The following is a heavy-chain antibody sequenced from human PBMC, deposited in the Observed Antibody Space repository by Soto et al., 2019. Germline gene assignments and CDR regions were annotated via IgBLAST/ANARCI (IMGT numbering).Heavy chain of an antibody. Sequence: QVQLQESGPGLVKPSETLSVTCSVPGASVSSGSHYWSWIRPSPGQGLEWIGFIYYSGSTNYTPSLKSRVTISVDTSKNLFSLKVSSVTAADTAVYFCAADPIGYSSSHFFDQWGPGTLVTVSS. J-gene: IGHJ4*02. D-gene: IGHD6-6*01. CDR1: GASVSSGSHY. V-gene: IGHV4-61*01. CDR3: AADPIGYSSSHFFDQ. CDR2: IYYSGST.